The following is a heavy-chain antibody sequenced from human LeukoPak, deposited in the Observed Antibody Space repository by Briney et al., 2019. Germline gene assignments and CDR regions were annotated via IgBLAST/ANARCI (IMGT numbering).Heavy chain of an antibody. CDR3: ARDRGYSTFDY. D-gene: IGHD4-23*01. V-gene: IGHV3-7*01. J-gene: IGHJ4*02. CDR2: IKEDGSEI. CDR1: AFTFSNYW. Sequence: GGSLRLSCAASAFTFSNYWMSWVRQAPGKGLEWVANIKEDGSEINYVDSVKGRFTISRDNAKNSLYLQMNSLRVDDTAVYYCARDRGYSTFDYWGQGTLVTVSP.